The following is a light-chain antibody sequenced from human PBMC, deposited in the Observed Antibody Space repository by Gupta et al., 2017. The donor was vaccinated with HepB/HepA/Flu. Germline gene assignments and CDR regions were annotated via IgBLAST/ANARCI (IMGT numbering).Light chain of an antibody. CDR3: QQDTDWPHT. J-gene: IGKJ4*01. CDR1: QSISTN. Sequence: EIVMTQSPATLSVSPGERATLSCRTSQSISTNVAWYQQKPGQAPRLLINASTRATGVPARFSGSGSETNFTLTISSLQSEDFAVYYCQQDTDWPHTFGGGTKVEIK. CDR2: AS. V-gene: IGKV3-15*01.